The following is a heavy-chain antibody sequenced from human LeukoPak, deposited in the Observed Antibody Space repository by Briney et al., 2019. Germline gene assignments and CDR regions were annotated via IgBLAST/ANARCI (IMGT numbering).Heavy chain of an antibody. CDR3: ASRSGYSSDDGMDV. CDR1: GFTFSSYS. J-gene: IGHJ6*04. CDR2: ISSSSSYI. Sequence: RSGGSLRLSCAASGFTFSSYSMNWVRQAPGKGLEWVSSISSSSSYIYYADSVKGRFTISRDNAKNSLYLQMNSLGAEDTAVYYCASRSGYSSDDGMDVWGKGTTITVSS. D-gene: IGHD6-19*01. V-gene: IGHV3-21*01.